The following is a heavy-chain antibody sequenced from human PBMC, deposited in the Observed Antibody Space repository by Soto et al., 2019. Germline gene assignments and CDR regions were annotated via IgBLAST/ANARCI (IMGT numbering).Heavy chain of an antibody. J-gene: IGHJ4*02. CDR3: ARLEGLATISYYFDY. D-gene: IGHD3-9*01. V-gene: IGHV4-39*01. Sequence: SETLSLTCSVSGDSINSDYYYWGWFRQPPGKGLEWIGSIYYRGNTYYNPSLKTRVTISLDKSKSQFSLKLNSVTAADSAVYFCARLEGLATISYYFDYWGQGTLVTVSS. CDR2: IYYRGNT. CDR1: GDSINSDYYY.